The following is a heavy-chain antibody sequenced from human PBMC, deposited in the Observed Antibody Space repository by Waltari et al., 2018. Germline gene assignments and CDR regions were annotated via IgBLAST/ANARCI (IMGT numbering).Heavy chain of an antibody. J-gene: IGHJ3*02. V-gene: IGHV4-38-2*01. CDR2: IFQSGTT. CDR3: ARTSYGDELDAFDI. CDR1: GYSISSGYF. D-gene: IGHD4-17*01. Sequence: QVLLQESGPGLVKPSETLSLTCVGSGYSISSGYFWGWIRQAPGQGLEWFGSIFQSGTTYYNPSLKSRLSISVDTSRNQFSLKLTSVTAADTAVYYCARTSYGDELDAFDIWGQGTMVTVSS.